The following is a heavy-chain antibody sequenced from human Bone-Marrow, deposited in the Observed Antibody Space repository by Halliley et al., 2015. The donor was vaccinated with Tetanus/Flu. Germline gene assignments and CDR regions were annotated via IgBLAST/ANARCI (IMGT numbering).Heavy chain of an antibody. J-gene: IGHJ4*02. D-gene: IGHD6-6*01. CDR3: ARAPYRSSSLDYFDY. CDR2: IYYRGNT. Sequence: WIGVIYYRGNTYYNPSLESRVTISLDSSQKQFSLNLTSVAAADTAMYYCARAPYRSSSLDYFDYWGQGTLVTVSS. V-gene: IGHV4-31*02.